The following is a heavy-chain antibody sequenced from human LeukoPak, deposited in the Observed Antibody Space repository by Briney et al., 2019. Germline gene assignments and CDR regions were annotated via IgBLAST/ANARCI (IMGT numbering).Heavy chain of an antibody. V-gene: IGHV3-66*04. CDR3: ARLHYDVLTGPFDY. CDR2: IYSGGGT. Sequence: SGGSLRLSCAASGFTFSSYAMSWVRQAPGKGLEWVAIIYSGGGTYYADSVKGRFTISRENSKNTLWLQMNSLRAEDTAVYYCARLHYDVLTGPFDYWGQGTLVTVSS. D-gene: IGHD3-9*01. CDR1: GFTFSSYA. J-gene: IGHJ4*02.